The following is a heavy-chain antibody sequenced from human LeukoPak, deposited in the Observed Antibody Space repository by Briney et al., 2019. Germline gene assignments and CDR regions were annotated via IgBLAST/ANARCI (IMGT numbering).Heavy chain of an antibody. Sequence: SETLSLTCTVSGGSISSYYWSWIRQPAGKGLEWIGRIYTSGSTNYNPSLKSRVTMSVDTSKNQFSLKLSSVTAADTAVYYCARSPDPLLWFGELSYYFDYWGQGTLVTVSS. V-gene: IGHV4-4*07. D-gene: IGHD3-10*01. CDR3: ARSPDPLLWFGELSYYFDY. CDR1: GGSISSYY. CDR2: IYTSGST. J-gene: IGHJ4*02.